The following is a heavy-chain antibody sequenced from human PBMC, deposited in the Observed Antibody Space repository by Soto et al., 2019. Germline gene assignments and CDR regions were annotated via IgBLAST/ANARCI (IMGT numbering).Heavy chain of an antibody. CDR2: LSANNGNT. V-gene: IGHV1-18*01. CDR3: ARSAPFDIYAITPVEF. Sequence: QVRLVQSGPEVKKPGASVKVSCKASGYTFTTFGIXXXRQAPGXGXXXXXXLSANNGNTKYSQKFQGRVSLTTETSASTAYMELRSLRSDDTAVYYCARSAPFDIYAITPVEFWGQGTLVTVSS. J-gene: IGHJ4*02. CDR1: GYTFTTFG. D-gene: IGHD3-9*01.